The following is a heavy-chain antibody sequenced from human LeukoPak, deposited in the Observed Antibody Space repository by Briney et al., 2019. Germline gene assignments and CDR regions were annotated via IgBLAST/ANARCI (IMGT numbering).Heavy chain of an antibody. Sequence: SQTLSHTCTVSGGSISSVDYYWRWIRQHPGKGLEWIGYIYYSGSTYYNSSLKSRVTISVDTSKNQFSLRLSSVTAADTAVYYCARARGGDGYSYSYYWGQGTLVTVSS. V-gene: IGHV4-31*03. CDR3: ARARGGDGYSYSYY. D-gene: IGHD5-24*01. J-gene: IGHJ4*02. CDR2: IYYSGST. CDR1: GGSISSVDYY.